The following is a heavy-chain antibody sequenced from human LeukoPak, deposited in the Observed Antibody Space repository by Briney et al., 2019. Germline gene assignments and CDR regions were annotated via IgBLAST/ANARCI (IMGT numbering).Heavy chain of an antibody. Sequence: GASVKVSCKASGYTFTSYAMNWVRQAPGQGLEWMGWINTNTGNPTYAQGFTGRFVFSLDTSVSTAYLQISSLKAEDTAVYYCARDMSQVNTQGKALRYYYYGMDVWGQGTTVTVSS. J-gene: IGHJ6*02. CDR3: ARDMSQVNTQGKALRYYYYGMDV. CDR1: GYTFTSYA. D-gene: IGHD2-2*02. CDR2: INTNTGNP. V-gene: IGHV7-4-1*02.